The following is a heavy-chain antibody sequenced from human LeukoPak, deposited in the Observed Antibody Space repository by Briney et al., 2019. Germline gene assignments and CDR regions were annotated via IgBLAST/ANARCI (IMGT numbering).Heavy chain of an antibody. CDR3: ARDIAPAGLFFDY. D-gene: IGHD6-13*01. J-gene: IGHJ4*02. CDR1: GFTLSSYW. Sequence: GGSLRLSCAASGFTLSSYWMSWVRQAPGKGLEWVTNIKYDGSEKDYVDSVKGRFTISRDNAKNSLYLQMNSLRAEDTAVYYCARDIAPAGLFFDYWGQGTLVTVSS. CDR2: IKYDGSEK. V-gene: IGHV3-7*01.